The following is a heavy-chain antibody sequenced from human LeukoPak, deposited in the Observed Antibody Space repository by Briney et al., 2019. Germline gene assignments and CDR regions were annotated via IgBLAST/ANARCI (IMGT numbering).Heavy chain of an antibody. Sequence: GASVKVSCKASGYTFTRYGISWVRQAPGQGLEWMGWISGYNGNTNYAEKLQGRVTMTTDTSTSTEYMELRSLRSDDTAVYYCARDSLYYGSGSYLGFDPWGQGTLVTVSS. J-gene: IGHJ5*02. V-gene: IGHV1-18*01. CDR2: ISGYNGNT. D-gene: IGHD3-10*01. CDR3: ARDSLYYGSGSYLGFDP. CDR1: GYTFTRYG.